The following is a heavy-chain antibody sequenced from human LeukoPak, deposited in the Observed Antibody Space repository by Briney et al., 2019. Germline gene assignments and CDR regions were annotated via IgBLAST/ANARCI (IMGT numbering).Heavy chain of an antibody. CDR3: ARGRIAAL. V-gene: IGHV4-34*01. CDR2: INHSGST. Sequence: SETLSLTCAVYGGSFRGYYWSWIRQPPGKGLEWIGEINHSGSTNYNPSLKSRVTISVDTSKNQFSLKLSSVTAADTAVYYCARGRIAALWGQGTLVTVSS. CDR1: GGSFRGYY. D-gene: IGHD6-13*01. J-gene: IGHJ4*02.